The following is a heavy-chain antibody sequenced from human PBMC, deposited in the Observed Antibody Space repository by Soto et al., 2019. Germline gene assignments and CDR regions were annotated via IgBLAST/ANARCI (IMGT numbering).Heavy chain of an antibody. V-gene: IGHV3-30-3*01. CDR2: ISYDGSNK. D-gene: IGHD3-3*01. Sequence: QVQLVESGGGVVQPGRSLRLSCAASGFTFSSYAMHWVRQAPGKGLEWVAVISYDGSNKYYADSVMGRFTISRDNSKNTLYLQMNSLRAEDTAVYYCAASFIRFLEWLPRWVVAIFDYWGQGTLVTVSS. CDR3: AASFIRFLEWLPRWVVAIFDY. CDR1: GFTFSSYA. J-gene: IGHJ4*02.